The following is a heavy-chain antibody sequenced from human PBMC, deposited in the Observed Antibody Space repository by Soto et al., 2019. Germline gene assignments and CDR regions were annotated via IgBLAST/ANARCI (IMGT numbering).Heavy chain of an antibody. D-gene: IGHD2-8*01. V-gene: IGHV3-23*01. CDR3: AKDRQPDGLWPFDH. J-gene: IGHJ4*02. Sequence: GGDLRFSGPAAGFACRTYAMSWVRQAPGKGLEWVAGLFGSGAGISYADSVKGRFTISRDNSNNMLYLQMGSLRVEGTAVYYCAKDRQPDGLWPFDHWCQGTVVTVSS. CDR1: GFACRTYA. CDR2: LFGSGAGI.